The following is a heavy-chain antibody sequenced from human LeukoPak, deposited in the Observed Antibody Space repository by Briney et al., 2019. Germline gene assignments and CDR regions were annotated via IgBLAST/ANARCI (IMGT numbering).Heavy chain of an antibody. J-gene: IGHJ4*02. D-gene: IGHD2-8*01. CDR2: LNPQSGNT. Sequence: ASVKVSCKAFEYTFITYDIIWVRQAAGQGLEWMGWLNPQSGNTGFTANFQGGVTLTMDNSISTAYMELRSLRFDDTAVYYCARGPWFRSLPGYCADGVCNPGYWGQGTLVTVSS. CDR3: ARGPWFRSLPGYCADGVCNPGY. CDR1: EYTFITYD. V-gene: IGHV1-8*01.